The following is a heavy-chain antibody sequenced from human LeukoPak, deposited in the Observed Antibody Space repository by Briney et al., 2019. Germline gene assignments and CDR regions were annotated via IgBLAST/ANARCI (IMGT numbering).Heavy chain of an antibody. CDR3: TSPTGTTFFGGVY. CDR1: GFTFNNYV. CDR2: ISAVFTNT. D-gene: IGHD1-7*01. Sequence: GGSLRLSCVTSGFTFNNYVMAWVRQAPGKGLEWVSTISAVFTNTYSADSVKGRFTISRDNSKNTLYLQMNSLKTEDTAVYYCTSPTGTTFFGGVYWGQGTLVTVSS. V-gene: IGHV3-23*01. J-gene: IGHJ4*02.